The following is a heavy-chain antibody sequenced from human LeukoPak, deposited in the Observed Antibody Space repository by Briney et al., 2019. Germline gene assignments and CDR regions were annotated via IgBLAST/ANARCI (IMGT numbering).Heavy chain of an antibody. V-gene: IGHV4-59*08. Sequence: SETLSLTCTVSGGSISSYYWSWVRQPPGKGLEWIGYVYGSGSTIYNPSLKSRLTISLDTSKSHFSLKLSSVTAADTAVYYCARQDYYDSSGFKGRAFDIWSQGTMVAVSS. CDR2: VYGSGST. CDR1: GGSISSYY. CDR3: ARQDYYDSSGFKGRAFDI. D-gene: IGHD3-22*01. J-gene: IGHJ3*02.